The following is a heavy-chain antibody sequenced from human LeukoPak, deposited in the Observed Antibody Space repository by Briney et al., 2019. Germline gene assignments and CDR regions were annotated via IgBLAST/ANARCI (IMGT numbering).Heavy chain of an antibody. D-gene: IGHD3-22*01. CDR3: AKGYDSVGLDY. Sequence: GGSLRLSCAASGFTFSNYGMHWVRQAPGKGLELVAFIRSDGSNKYYADSVKGRFTISRDNSKNTLYLQMNSLRAEDTAVYYCAKGYDSVGLDYWGQGTLVTVSS. J-gene: IGHJ4*02. V-gene: IGHV3-30*02. CDR2: IRSDGSNK. CDR1: GFTFSNYG.